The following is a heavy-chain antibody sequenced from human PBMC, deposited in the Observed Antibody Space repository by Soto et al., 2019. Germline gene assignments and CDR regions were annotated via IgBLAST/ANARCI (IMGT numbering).Heavy chain of an antibody. J-gene: IGHJ3*02. CDR2: ISGSGGST. V-gene: IGHV3-23*01. CDR3: AKDPGIAAAATDAFDI. Sequence: PCWSLRLSCAASGFTLNSYAMGVVRKEPGKGLEWVSAISGSGGSTYYADSVKGRFTISRDNSKNTLYLQMNSLRAEDTAVYYCAKDPGIAAAATDAFDIWGQGTMVTVSS. D-gene: IGHD6-13*01. CDR1: GFTLNSYA.